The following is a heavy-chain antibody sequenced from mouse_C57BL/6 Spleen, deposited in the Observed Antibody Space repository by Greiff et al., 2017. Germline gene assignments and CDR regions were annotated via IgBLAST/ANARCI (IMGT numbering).Heavy chain of an antibody. J-gene: IGHJ4*01. V-gene: IGHV1-81*01. CDR1: GYTFTSYG. CDR3: AREATYSYAMDY. CDR2: IYPRSGNT. Sequence: VMLVESGAELARPGASVKLSCKASGYTFTSYGISWVKQRTGQGLEWIGEIYPRSGNTYYNEKFKGKATLTADKSSSTAYMELRSLTSEDSAVYFCAREATYSYAMDYWGQGTSVTVSS. D-gene: IGHD2-10*01.